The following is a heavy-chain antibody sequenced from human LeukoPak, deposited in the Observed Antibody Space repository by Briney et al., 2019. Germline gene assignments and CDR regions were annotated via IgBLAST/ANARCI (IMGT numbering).Heavy chain of an antibody. Sequence: GGSLSLSCAASGFIFSSFGIHWVRQTPGKGPEWVAFVRFDGGEKYYADSVKGRFTVSKDNSKNTLYLQINSLRPEDTAVYYCAKGGARDVWYFAYWGLGVLVTVSS. J-gene: IGHJ4*02. CDR1: GFIFSSFG. CDR2: VRFDGGEK. D-gene: IGHD2-8*01. V-gene: IGHV3-30*02. CDR3: AKGGARDVWYFAY.